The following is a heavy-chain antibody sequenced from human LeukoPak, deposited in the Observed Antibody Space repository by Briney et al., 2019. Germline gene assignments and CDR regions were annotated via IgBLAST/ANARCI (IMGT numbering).Heavy chain of an antibody. CDR1: GFTFSSYA. Sequence: GGSLRLSCAASGFTFSSYAMSWVRQAPGKGLEWVSAISGSGGSTYYADSVKGRFIISRDNSKNTLYLQMNSLRAEDTAVYYCAKGGWLLSSALDYWGQGTLVTVSS. V-gene: IGHV3-23*01. J-gene: IGHJ4*02. CDR2: ISGSGGST. CDR3: AKGGWLLSSALDY. D-gene: IGHD3-3*01.